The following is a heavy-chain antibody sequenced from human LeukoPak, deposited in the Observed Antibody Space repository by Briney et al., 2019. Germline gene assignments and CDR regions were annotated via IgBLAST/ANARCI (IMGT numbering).Heavy chain of an antibody. CDR3: ARGNQLYYFDY. J-gene: IGHJ4*02. CDR1: GFTVSSNY. D-gene: IGHD1-14*01. CDR2: IYSGGTT. Sequence: GGSQRLSCAVSGFTVSSNYRSWVRQAPGKGLEWVSVIYSGGTTYYADSVKGRFTISRDNSKNTLYLQMNSLRAEDTAVYYCARGNQLYYFDYWGQGTLVTVSS. V-gene: IGHV3-66*01.